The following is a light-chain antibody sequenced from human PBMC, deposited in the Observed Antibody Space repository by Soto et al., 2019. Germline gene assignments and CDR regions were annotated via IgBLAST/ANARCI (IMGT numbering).Light chain of an antibody. CDR2: KAS. Sequence: DILMNQSPSILSASVGDRVTITCRASQSISSWLAWYQQKPGKAPNLLIYKASSLESGVPSRFSGSGSGTEFTLTISSLQPDDFATYYCQQYNSYPRTFGGGTKVEIK. J-gene: IGKJ4*01. CDR3: QQYNSYPRT. CDR1: QSISSW. V-gene: IGKV1-5*03.